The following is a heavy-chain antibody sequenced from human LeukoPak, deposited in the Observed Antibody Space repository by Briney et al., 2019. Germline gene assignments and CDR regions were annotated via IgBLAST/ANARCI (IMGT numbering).Heavy chain of an antibody. Sequence: SVKVSCKASGGTFSSYAISWVRQAPGQGLEWMGRIIPILGIANYAQKVQDRVTMTTDTSTSTAYLELRSLRSEDTAVYYCARCGAAVTTHFSHWGQGTLVTVSS. CDR3: ARCGAAVTTHFSH. J-gene: IGHJ4*02. CDR2: IIPILGIA. D-gene: IGHD4-17*01. CDR1: GGTFSSYA. V-gene: IGHV1-69*04.